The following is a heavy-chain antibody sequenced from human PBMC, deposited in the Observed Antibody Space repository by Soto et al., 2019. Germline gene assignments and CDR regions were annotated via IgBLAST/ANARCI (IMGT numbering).Heavy chain of an antibody. D-gene: IGHD3-16*01. Sequence: GSLRLSCAASGFSFPSFAKSWVRQAPGKGLEWVSAIGAGSAGTHYADSVKGRFTISRDDSKNTLYLEMNSLRADDTAVYYCAAPRVWVARTRYFDPWGQGTPVTVSS. CDR2: IGAGSAGT. CDR3: AAPRVWVARTRYFDP. V-gene: IGHV3-23*01. J-gene: IGHJ5*02. CDR1: GFSFPSFA.